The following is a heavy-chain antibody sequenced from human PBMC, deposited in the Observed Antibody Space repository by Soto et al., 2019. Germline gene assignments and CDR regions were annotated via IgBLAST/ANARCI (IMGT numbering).Heavy chain of an antibody. Sequence: QVQLQESGPGLVKPSETLSLTCTVSGGSISSYYWSWIRQPPGKGLELIGYIYYSGSTNYNPSLKSRVTISVDTSKNQFSLKLSSVTAADTAVYYCARVVWAVSSGWRSPDAFDIWGQGTMVTVSS. CDR2: IYYSGST. J-gene: IGHJ3*02. CDR3: ARVVWAVSSGWRSPDAFDI. V-gene: IGHV4-59*01. D-gene: IGHD6-19*01. CDR1: GGSISSYY.